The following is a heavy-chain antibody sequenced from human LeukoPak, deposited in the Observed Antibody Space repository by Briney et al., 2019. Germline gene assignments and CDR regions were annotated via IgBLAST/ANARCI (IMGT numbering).Heavy chain of an antibody. D-gene: IGHD3-10*01. V-gene: IGHV4-39*07. CDR3: AVLRGTIVRGVKPYYFDY. CDR2: VYYSGSS. CDR1: GGSIRSGSYY. J-gene: IGHJ4*02. Sequence: SETLSLTCTVSGGSIRSGSYYWGWIRQTPGKGLEWIACVYYSGSSYYNPSLKSRVTISIDTTKNQLSPKLTSVTTADTAAYYCAVLRGTIVRGVKPYYFDYWGQGTLVTVSS.